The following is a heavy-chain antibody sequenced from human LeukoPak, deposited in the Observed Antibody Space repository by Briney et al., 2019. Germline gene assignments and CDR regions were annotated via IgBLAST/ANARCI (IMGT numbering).Heavy chain of an antibody. CDR1: GGSISSSSYY. CDR2: IYHSGST. Sequence: SETLSLTCTVSGGSISSSSYYWSWIRQPPGKGLEWIGYIYHSGSTYYNPSLKSRVTISVDRSKNQFSLKLSSVTAADTAVYYCARGDTAMVTVPLFDYWGQGTLVTVSS. J-gene: IGHJ4*02. V-gene: IGHV4-30-2*01. CDR3: ARGDTAMVTVPLFDY. D-gene: IGHD5-18*01.